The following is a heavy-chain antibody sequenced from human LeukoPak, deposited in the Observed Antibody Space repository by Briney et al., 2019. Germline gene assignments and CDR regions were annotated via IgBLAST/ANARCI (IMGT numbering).Heavy chain of an antibody. V-gene: IGHV4-4*02. CDR3: ARNGDYGPGISRIYYYYMDV. D-gene: IGHD4-17*01. CDR1: GGSISSSNW. Sequence: SGTLSLTCAVSGGSISSSNWWSWVRQPPGKGLEWIGEIYHSGSTNYNPSLKSRVTISVDKSKNQFSLKLSSVTAADTAVYYCARNGDYGPGISRIYYYYMDVWGKGTTVTVSS. J-gene: IGHJ6*03. CDR2: IYHSGST.